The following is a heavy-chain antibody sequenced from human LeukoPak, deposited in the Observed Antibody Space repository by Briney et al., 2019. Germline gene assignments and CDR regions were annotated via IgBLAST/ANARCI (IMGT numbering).Heavy chain of an antibody. CDR2: ISGSGGST. V-gene: IGHV3-23*01. Sequence: GGSLRLSCAASGFTFSSYAMSWVRQAPGKGLEWVSAISGSGGSTYCADSVKGRFTISRDNSKNTLYLQMNSLRAEDTAVYYCAKEDPGITIFGVVNYYYYYGMDVWGQGTTVTVSS. D-gene: IGHD3-3*01. CDR3: AKEDPGITIFGVVNYYYYYGMDV. CDR1: GFTFSSYA. J-gene: IGHJ6*02.